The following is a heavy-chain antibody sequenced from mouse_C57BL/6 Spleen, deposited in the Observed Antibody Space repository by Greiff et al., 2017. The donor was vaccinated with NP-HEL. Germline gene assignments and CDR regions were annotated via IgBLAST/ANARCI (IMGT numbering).Heavy chain of an antibody. Sequence: EVQLQQSGPVLVKPGPSVKISCKASGFTFTDYYMHWVKQSHGKSLEWIGLVYPYNGGTSYNQKFKGKATLTVDTSSSTAYMELNSLTSEYSAVLYCAREIYYYGSSFPFDYWGQGTTLTVSA. CDR2: VYPYNGGT. V-gene: IGHV1-36*01. CDR1: GFTFTDYY. CDR3: AREIYYYGSSFPFDY. J-gene: IGHJ2*01. D-gene: IGHD1-1*01.